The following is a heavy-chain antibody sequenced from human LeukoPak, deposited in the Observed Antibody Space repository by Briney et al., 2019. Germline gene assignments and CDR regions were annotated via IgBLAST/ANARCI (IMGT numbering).Heavy chain of an antibody. D-gene: IGHD2-2*01. J-gene: IGHJ6*02. Sequence: QPGGSLRLSCAASGFTFSSYAMNWVRQAPGKGLEWVSAISGSGGSTYYADSVKGRFTISRDNSKNTLSLQMSSLRAEDTAVYYCAKETYCSTTSCGNGMDVWGQGTTVTVSS. V-gene: IGHV3-23*01. CDR1: GFTFSSYA. CDR3: AKETYCSTTSCGNGMDV. CDR2: ISGSGGST.